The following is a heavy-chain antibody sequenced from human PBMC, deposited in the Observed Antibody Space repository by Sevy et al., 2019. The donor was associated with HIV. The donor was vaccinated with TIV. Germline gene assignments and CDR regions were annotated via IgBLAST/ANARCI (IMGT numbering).Heavy chain of an antibody. CDR2: ISSSSSYI. CDR3: ARRGSGYHAFDI. D-gene: IGHD3-3*01. J-gene: IGHJ3*02. V-gene: IGHV3-21*01. CDR1: GFTFSSYG. Sequence: GGSLRLSCAASGFTFSSYGMNWVRQAPGKGLEWVSSISSSSSYIYYADSVKGRFTISRDNAKNSLYLQMNSLRAEDTAVYYCARRGSGYHAFDIWGQGTMVTVSS.